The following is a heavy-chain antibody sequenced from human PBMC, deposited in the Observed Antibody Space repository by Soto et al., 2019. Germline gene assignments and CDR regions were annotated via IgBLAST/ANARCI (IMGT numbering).Heavy chain of an antibody. D-gene: IGHD4-17*01. V-gene: IGHV4-30-2*01. CDR3: ARAKYGFDY. CDR2: IYHSGSA. CDR1: GGSIISVGYS. Sequence: PSETLSLTCAVSGGSIISVGYSWSWIRQPPGKGLEWIGYIYHSGSAYYNPSLKNRVTMSIDTSKNQFSLKVNSVTAADTAVYFCARAKYGFDYWGQGTLVTVSS. J-gene: IGHJ4*02.